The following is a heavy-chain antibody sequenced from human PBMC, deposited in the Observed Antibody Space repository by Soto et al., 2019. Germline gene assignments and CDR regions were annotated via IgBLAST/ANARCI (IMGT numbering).Heavy chain of an antibody. V-gene: IGHV1-18*01. J-gene: IGHJ4*02. D-gene: IGHD3-22*01. CDR2: ISAYNGNT. CDR3: ASSTFYYDSSGYYYIRSGQFAY. Sequence: QVQLVQSGAEVKKPGASVKVSCKASGYTFTSYGISWVRQAPGQGLEWMGWISAYNGNTNYAQKLQGRVTMTTDTATSTAYMELRSLRSDDTAVYYYASSTFYYDSSGYYYIRSGQFAYWGQGTLVTVSS. CDR1: GYTFTSYG.